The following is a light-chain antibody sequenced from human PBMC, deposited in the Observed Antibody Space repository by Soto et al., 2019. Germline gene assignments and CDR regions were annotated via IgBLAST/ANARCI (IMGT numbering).Light chain of an antibody. Sequence: QSALTQPASVSGSPGQSISVSCIGTSSDIGGYNYVSWYQQHPGKAPKLMIHDVSNRPSGVSDRFSGSKSGNTASLTISGLQVDDEAYYYCSSYTSSNTPVFGGGTKLTVL. V-gene: IGLV2-14*03. CDR1: SSDIGGYNY. CDR2: DVS. J-gene: IGLJ2*01. CDR3: SSYTSSNTPV.